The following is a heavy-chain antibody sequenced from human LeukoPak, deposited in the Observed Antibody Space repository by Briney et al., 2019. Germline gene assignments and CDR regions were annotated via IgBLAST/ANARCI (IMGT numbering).Heavy chain of an antibody. J-gene: IGHJ6*03. D-gene: IGHD1-26*01. Sequence: GESLKISCKGSGYSFTSYWIGWVRQMPGKGLEWMGIIYPGDSDTRYSPSFQGQVTISADKSISTAYLQWSSLKASDTAMYYCARHGRMGLGAYSGSYRPLPDYYYMDVWGKGTTVTVSS. CDR1: GYSFTSYW. CDR2: IYPGDSDT. CDR3: ARHGRMGLGAYSGSYRPLPDYYYMDV. V-gene: IGHV5-51*01.